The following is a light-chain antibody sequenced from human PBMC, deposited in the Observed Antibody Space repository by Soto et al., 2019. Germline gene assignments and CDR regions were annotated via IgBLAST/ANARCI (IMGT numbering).Light chain of an antibody. CDR2: GAS. Sequence: EVVLTQSPGTLSLSPGERATLSCRASQSVISNYLAWYQQKPGQAPRLLIYGASSRATGIPDRFTGSGSGTDFTLTIIRLEPEDFAVYYCQQYGSSSITFGQGTRLEI. J-gene: IGKJ5*01. CDR3: QQYGSSSIT. V-gene: IGKV3-20*01. CDR1: QSVISNY.